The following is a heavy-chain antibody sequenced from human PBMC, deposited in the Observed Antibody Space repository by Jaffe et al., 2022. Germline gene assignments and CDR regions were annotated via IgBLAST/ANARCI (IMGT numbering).Heavy chain of an antibody. J-gene: IGHJ4*02. Sequence: QVQLQQWGAGLLKPSETLSLTCAVYGGSFSGYYWSWIRQPPGKGLEWIGEINHSGSTNYNPSLKSRVTISVDTSKNQFSLKLSSVTAADTAVYYCARGPRGYSYGYRYWGQGTLVTVSS. V-gene: IGHV4-34*01. CDR3: ARGPRGYSYGYRY. CDR1: GGSFSGYY. CDR2: INHSGST. D-gene: IGHD5-18*01.